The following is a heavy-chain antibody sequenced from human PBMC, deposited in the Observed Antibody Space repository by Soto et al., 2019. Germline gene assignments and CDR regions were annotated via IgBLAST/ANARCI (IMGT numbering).Heavy chain of an antibody. CDR2: IIPIFGTA. CDR3: TAAAAGTVRLYYYYGMDV. V-gene: IGHV1-69*13. CDR1: GGTFSSYA. J-gene: IGHJ6*02. Sequence: ASVKVSCKASGGTFSSYAISWVRQAPGQGLEWMGGIIPIFGTANYAQKFQGRVTITADESTSTAYMELSSLRSEDTAVYYCTAAAAGTVRLYYYYGMDVWGQGTTVTVSS. D-gene: IGHD6-13*01.